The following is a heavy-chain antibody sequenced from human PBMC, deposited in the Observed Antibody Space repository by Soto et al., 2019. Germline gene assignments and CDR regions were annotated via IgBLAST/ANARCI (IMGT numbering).Heavy chain of an antibody. CDR1: GFTLSGSA. D-gene: IGHD3-3*01. V-gene: IGHV3-73*02. CDR2: IRSKANSYAT. Sequence: EVQLVESGGGLVQPGGSLKLSCAASGFTLSGSAIHWVRHASGKGLEWVGRIRSKANSYATAYAASVKGRFTISRDDSKKTAYLQMNSLKTEDTAVYYCTINGYTNYDPDYWGQGTLVTVSS. CDR3: TINGYTNYDPDY. J-gene: IGHJ4*02.